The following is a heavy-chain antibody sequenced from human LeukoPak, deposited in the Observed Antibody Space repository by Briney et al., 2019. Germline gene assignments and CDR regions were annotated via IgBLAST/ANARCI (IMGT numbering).Heavy chain of an antibody. D-gene: IGHD2-2*01. Sequence: GGSLRLSCAASGFTLSGSAVHWVREASGRGVEWVGRIRGKANSYATTYAAWVKGRLTISRDDSKNTTYLQLNSLKTQDTAVYYCTGKQDIVVDYYYYYYGMDVWGQGTTVTVSS. J-gene: IGHJ6*02. CDR2: IRGKANSYAT. CDR3: TGKQDIVVDYYYYYYGMDV. CDR1: GFTLSGSA. V-gene: IGHV3-73*01.